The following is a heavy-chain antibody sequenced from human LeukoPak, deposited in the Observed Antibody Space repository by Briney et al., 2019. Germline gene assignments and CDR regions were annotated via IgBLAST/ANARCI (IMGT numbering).Heavy chain of an antibody. Sequence: SQTLSLTCIVSGGSISSGDYYWSWIRQHPGKGLEWIGYIYYSGSTCYNPSLKSRVSISVDTSKNQFSLKLSSVTAADTAVYYCARDSSGYYYFDYWGQGTLVTVSS. CDR1: GGSISSGDYY. V-gene: IGHV4-31*03. D-gene: IGHD3-22*01. J-gene: IGHJ4*02. CDR2: IYYSGST. CDR3: ARDSSGYYYFDY.